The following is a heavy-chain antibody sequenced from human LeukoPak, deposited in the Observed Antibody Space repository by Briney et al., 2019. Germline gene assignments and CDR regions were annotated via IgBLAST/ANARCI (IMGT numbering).Heavy chain of an antibody. D-gene: IGHD1-26*01. CDR3: ARHVPFSGTYNYYFDY. CDR1: GGSISSSY. Sequence: SETLSLTCTVSGGSISSSYWSWIRQPPGKGLEWIAYVYYSGNTNYNPSLKSRVTISLDTSKNQFSLKLSSVTAADTAVYYCARHVPFSGTYNYYFDYWGQGTLVTVSS. J-gene: IGHJ4*02. V-gene: IGHV4-59*08. CDR2: VYYSGNT.